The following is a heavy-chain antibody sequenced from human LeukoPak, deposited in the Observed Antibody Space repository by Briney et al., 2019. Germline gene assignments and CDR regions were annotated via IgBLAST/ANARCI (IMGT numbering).Heavy chain of an antibody. J-gene: IGHJ4*02. CDR1: GFTFSRYW. V-gene: IGHV3-7*01. CDR3: ARDSNGYKYFDY. D-gene: IGHD5-24*01. CDR2: IKEDGSEK. Sequence: GGSLSLSCAVSGFTFSRYWTNWVRQAPGKGLEWVANIKEDGSEKYYVDSVKGRFTLSRDNTKNSLYLQMNSLRAEDTAVYYCARDSNGYKYFDYWGQGTLVTVSS.